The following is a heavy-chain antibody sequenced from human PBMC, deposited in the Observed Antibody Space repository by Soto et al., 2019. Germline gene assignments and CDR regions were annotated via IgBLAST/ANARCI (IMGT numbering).Heavy chain of an antibody. Sequence: GGSLRLSCAASGFTFSSYAMSWVRQAPGKGLEWVSAISGSGGSTYYADSVKGRFTISRDNSKNTLYLQMNSLRAEDTAVYYCAKDSIYSSSSDYFDYWGQGTLVTVSS. CDR1: GFTFSSYA. J-gene: IGHJ4*02. V-gene: IGHV3-23*01. D-gene: IGHD6-6*01. CDR3: AKDSIYSSSSDYFDY. CDR2: ISGSGGST.